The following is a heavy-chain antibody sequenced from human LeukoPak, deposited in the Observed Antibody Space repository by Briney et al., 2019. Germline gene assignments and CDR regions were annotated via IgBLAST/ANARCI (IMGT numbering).Heavy chain of an antibody. CDR3: AKWGDYDILTGYYDSDY. CDR1: GFIFSNYA. D-gene: IGHD3-9*01. Sequence: PGASLRLSCAASGFIFSNYAMSWVRQAPGKGLELVSAIVGRGSSTYYADSVKGRFTISRDNSKNTLYLQLNRLRAEDTAVYYCAKWGDYDILTGYYDSDYWGQGTLVTVSS. V-gene: IGHV3-23*01. CDR2: IVGRGSST. J-gene: IGHJ4*02.